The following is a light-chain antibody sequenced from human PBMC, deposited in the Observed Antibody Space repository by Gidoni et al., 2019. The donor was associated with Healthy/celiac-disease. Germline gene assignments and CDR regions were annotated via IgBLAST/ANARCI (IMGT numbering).Light chain of an antibody. CDR3: QQSYSTPPWT. CDR1: QRISSY. CDR2: AAA. Sequence: IQFTQSPSSLSASVGDIVTITCRASQRISSYLNWYQQKQGKVPKHLIYAAASLQSGVPSRFSSSGSGTEFTLTISSLQPEDFATYYYQQSYSTPPWTFGQGTKVEIK. J-gene: IGKJ1*01. V-gene: IGKV1-39*01.